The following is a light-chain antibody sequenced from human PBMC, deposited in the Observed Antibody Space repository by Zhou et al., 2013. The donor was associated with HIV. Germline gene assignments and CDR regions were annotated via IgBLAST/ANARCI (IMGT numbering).Light chain of an antibody. Sequence: PGERATLSCTASQYISRNSLAWFQQKPGQAPRLLIYGASTRAPGIPDRFSGSGSGTDFTLTINRLEPEDFAVYYCQQYDTSVGFPFGPGTKVDFK. CDR1: QYISRNS. J-gene: IGKJ3*01. CDR3: QQYDTSVGFP. V-gene: IGKV3-20*01. CDR2: GAS.